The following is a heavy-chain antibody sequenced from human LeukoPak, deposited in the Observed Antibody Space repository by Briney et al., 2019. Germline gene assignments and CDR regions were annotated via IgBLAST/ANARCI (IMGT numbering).Heavy chain of an antibody. CDR2: IYYSGNT. Sequence: ASETLSLTCTVSGGSISTSIYYWGWIRPPPGKELEWIGSIYYSGNTYYNTSLKSRVTISVDTSKNQFSLKLNSVTAADSAVYYCATTPTYSSGWRNRYWYFDLWGRGTLVTVSS. CDR1: GGSISTSIYY. V-gene: IGHV4-39*01. CDR3: ATTPTYSSGWRNRYWYFDL. J-gene: IGHJ2*01. D-gene: IGHD6-19*01.